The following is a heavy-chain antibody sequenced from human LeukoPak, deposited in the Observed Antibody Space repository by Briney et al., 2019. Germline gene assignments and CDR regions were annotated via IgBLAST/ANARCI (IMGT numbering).Heavy chain of an antibody. CDR2: INSDGSST. V-gene: IGHV3-74*01. CDR3: ARGYCSSTSCRASPWFDP. CDR1: GFTFSSYW. J-gene: IGHJ5*02. Sequence: PGGSLRLSCAASGFTFSSYWMHWVRQAPGKGLVWVSRINSDGSSTSYADSVKGRFTISRDNAKNTLYLQMNSLRAEDTAGYYCARGYCSSTSCRASPWFDPWGQGTLVTVSS. D-gene: IGHD2-2*01.